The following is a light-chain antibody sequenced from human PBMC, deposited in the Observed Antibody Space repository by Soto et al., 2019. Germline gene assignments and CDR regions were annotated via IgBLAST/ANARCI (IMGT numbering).Light chain of an antibody. Sequence: QSVLTQPPSASGSPGQSVTISCTGTSSDVGGNNYVSWYQQHPGKAPKLMICEVSKRPSGVPDRFSGSKSGNTASLTVSGLQAEDEDDYYCSSYAGSNNLVFGGGTKLTVL. V-gene: IGLV2-8*01. J-gene: IGLJ2*01. CDR2: EVS. CDR3: SSYAGSNNLV. CDR1: SSDVGGNNY.